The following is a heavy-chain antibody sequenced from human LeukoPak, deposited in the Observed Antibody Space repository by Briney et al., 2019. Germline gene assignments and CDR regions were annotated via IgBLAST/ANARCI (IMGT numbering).Heavy chain of an antibody. CDR2: ISGSGGST. D-gene: IGHD3-10*01. CDR3: AKGTNGSGSYYPDYYFDY. CDR1: GFTFSSYA. Sequence: GGSLRLSCAASGFTFSSYAMSWVRQAPGKGLEWVSAISGSGGSTYYADSVKGRFTISRDNSKNTLYLQMNSLRAEDTAVYYCAKGTNGSGSYYPDYYFDYWGQGTLVTVSS. J-gene: IGHJ4*02. V-gene: IGHV3-23*01.